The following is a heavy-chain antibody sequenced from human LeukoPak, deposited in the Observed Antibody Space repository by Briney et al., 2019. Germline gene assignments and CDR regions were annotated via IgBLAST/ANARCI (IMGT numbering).Heavy chain of an antibody. D-gene: IGHD4-17*01. J-gene: IGHJ4*02. CDR2: ISGSGGST. V-gene: IGHV3-23*01. Sequence: GGSLRLSCAASGFTFSSYGMSWVRQAPGKGLEWVSAISGSGGSTYYADSVKGRFTISRDNAKNTLYLQMNSLRAEDTAVYYCASGYGDYVEGYWGQGTLVTVSS. CDR3: ASGYGDYVEGY. CDR1: GFTFSSYG.